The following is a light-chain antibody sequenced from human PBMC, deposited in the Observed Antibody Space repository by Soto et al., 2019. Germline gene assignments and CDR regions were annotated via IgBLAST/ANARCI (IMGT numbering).Light chain of an antibody. V-gene: IGLV2-14*01. J-gene: IGLJ1*01. CDR3: SSYPIISTPLYV. CDR2: EVS. Sequence: QSVLTQPASVSGSPGQSITISCTGTSSDVGGYNYVSWYQQQPGKAPKLMIYEVSNRPSGLSNRFSGSKFGNTAYLTLSGLQAEDEADYYCSSYPIISTPLYVFGTGTMLTFL. CDR1: SSDVGGYNY.